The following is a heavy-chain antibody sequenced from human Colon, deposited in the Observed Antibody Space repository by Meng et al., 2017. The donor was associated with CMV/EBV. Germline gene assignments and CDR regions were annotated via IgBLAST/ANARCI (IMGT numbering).Heavy chain of an antibody. CDR2: IYYRQSA. D-gene: IGHD2/OR15-2a*01. CDR3: ARGNVIEPLDY. CDR1: GGSISNYY. V-gene: IGHV4-59*08. Sequence: SETLSLTCSVSGGSISNYYGSWIRQPPGKGLEWIGYIYYRQSAYYNPSLKSRVTVSVDTSKNLFSLKVTSVTAADTAVYYCARGNVIEPLDYWGQGTLVTVSS. J-gene: IGHJ4*02.